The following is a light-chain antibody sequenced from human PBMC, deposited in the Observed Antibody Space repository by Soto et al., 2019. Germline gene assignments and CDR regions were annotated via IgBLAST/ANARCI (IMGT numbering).Light chain of an antibody. CDR3: QSADSTGVNGV. V-gene: IGLV3-25*02. Sequence: SYELTQPPSMSVSPGQTARITCSGDALSNQYTYWYQQRPGQAPVLLIYKDSERPSGIPERFSGSSSGTTVTLTISGVQAEDEAAYYCQSADSTGVNGVFGGGTKLTVL. CDR1: ALSNQY. CDR2: KDS. J-gene: IGLJ3*02.